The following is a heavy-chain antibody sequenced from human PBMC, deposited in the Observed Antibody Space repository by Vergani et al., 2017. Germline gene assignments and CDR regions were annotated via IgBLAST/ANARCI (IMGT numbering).Heavy chain of an antibody. Sequence: EVQLVESGGGLVQPGRSLRLSCAASGFTFDDYAMHWVRQAPGKGLEWVSGISWNSGSIGYADSVKGRFTISRDNAKNSLYLQMNSLRAEDTALYYCARGKRSGDFWSGYLFDYWGQGTLVTVSS. D-gene: IGHD3-3*01. CDR2: ISWNSGSI. CDR1: GFTFDDYA. CDR3: ARGKRSGDFWSGYLFDY. J-gene: IGHJ4*02. V-gene: IGHV3-9*01.